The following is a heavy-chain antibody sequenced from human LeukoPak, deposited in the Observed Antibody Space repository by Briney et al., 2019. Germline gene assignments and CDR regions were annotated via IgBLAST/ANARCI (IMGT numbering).Heavy chain of an antibody. D-gene: IGHD2-2*01. J-gene: IGHJ4*02. Sequence: PGGSLRLSCAASGFTFRNYGMHWVRQAPGKGLDWVAVISYDGSNKYYADSVKGRFTISRDNAKNSLYLQMNGLRAEDTAVYYCAKALPTAMTVDYWGQGTLVTVSS. CDR2: ISYDGSNK. CDR1: GFTFRNYG. V-gene: IGHV3-30*18. CDR3: AKALPTAMTVDY.